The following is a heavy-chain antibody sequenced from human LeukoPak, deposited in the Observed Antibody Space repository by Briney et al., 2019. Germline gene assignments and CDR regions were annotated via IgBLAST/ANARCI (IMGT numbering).Heavy chain of an antibody. CDR1: GGSISSSSYH. CDR2: IYYSGSN. D-gene: IGHD5-18*01. Sequence: PSETLSLTCTVSGGSISSSSYHWGWIRQPPGKGLEWIGSIYYSGSNYYNPSLKSRVTISVDTSKNQFSLKLSSVTAADTALYYCARHRGYNYGHVDYWGQGIMVTVSS. J-gene: IGHJ4*02. CDR3: ARHRGYNYGHVDY. V-gene: IGHV4-39*01.